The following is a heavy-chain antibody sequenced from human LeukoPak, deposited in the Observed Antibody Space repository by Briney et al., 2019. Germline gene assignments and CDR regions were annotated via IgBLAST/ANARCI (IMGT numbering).Heavy chain of an antibody. V-gene: IGHV3-66*02. CDR3: AGAPKTDCIWGSYLPH. D-gene: IGHD3-16*01. Sequence: PGGSLRLSCAASRFTVSNNYVGWVRQAPAKGLEWVSVIYSCGSTYYADSVKGRFTISRDNPKNTLYLQMNSLRAEDTAVYYCAGAPKTDCIWGSYLPHGGQGTLVTVSS. CDR2: IYSCGST. J-gene: IGHJ4*02. CDR1: RFTVSNNY.